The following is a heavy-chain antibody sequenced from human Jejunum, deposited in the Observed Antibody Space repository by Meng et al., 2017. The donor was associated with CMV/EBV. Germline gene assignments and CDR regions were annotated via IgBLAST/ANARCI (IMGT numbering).Heavy chain of an antibody. CDR2: VYWDDDK. Sequence: SLPPSGMGLGWIRPPPGKALEWLALVYWDDDKRYNPSLRSRLSITRDTSKNQVVLTMTNMDPVDTATYYCARSGGSTWYQENNWFDPWGQGTLVTVSS. J-gene: IGHJ5*02. D-gene: IGHD6-13*01. CDR3: ARSGGSTWYQENNWFDP. V-gene: IGHV2-5*02. CDR1: SLPPSGMG.